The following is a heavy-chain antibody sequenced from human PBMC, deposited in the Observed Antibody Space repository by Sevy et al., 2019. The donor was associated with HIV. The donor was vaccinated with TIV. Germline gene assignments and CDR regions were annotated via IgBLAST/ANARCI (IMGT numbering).Heavy chain of an antibody. J-gene: IGHJ6*02. CDR3: ANSRGRYEGSSWLYYYYIMDV. V-gene: IGHV3-30*18. CDR1: GLSFSRHG. D-gene: IGHD2-2*01. CDR2: ISNDGSDK. Sequence: GGSLRLSCVAAGLSFSRHGMHWARQAPGKGLEWVAVISNDGSDKEYAESVKGRFTVSRDNSKDTVYLQMNSLRLDDTAVYYCANSRGRYEGSSWLYYYYIMDVWGQGTTVTVSS.